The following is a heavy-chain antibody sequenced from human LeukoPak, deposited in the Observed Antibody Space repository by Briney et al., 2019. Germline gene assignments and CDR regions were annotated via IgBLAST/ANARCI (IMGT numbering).Heavy chain of an antibody. Sequence: GGSLRLSCAASGFTFSSYEMNWVRQAPGKGLEWVSYISSSGSTIYYADSVKGRFTTSRDNAKNTLYLQMNSLRAEDTAVYYCAKDVGATLFDYWGQGTLVTVSS. CDR1: GFTFSSYE. CDR3: AKDVGATLFDY. J-gene: IGHJ4*02. D-gene: IGHD1-26*01. V-gene: IGHV3-48*03. CDR2: ISSSGSTI.